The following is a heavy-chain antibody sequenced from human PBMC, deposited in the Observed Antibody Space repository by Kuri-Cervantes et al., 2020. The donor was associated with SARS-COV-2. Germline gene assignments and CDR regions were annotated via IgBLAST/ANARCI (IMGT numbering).Heavy chain of an antibody. J-gene: IGHJ5*02. V-gene: IGHV3-11*01. CDR3: TRQTTGNTTSWFDP. Sequence: GESLKISCAASGFTFSDYYMSWIRQAPGKGLEWVSYISSSGSTIYYADSVKGRFTISRDNAKNSLYLQMNSLKTEDTAVYYCTRQTTGNTTSWFDPWGQGTLVTVSS. CDR2: ISSSGSTI. D-gene: IGHD1-1*01. CDR1: GFTFSDYY.